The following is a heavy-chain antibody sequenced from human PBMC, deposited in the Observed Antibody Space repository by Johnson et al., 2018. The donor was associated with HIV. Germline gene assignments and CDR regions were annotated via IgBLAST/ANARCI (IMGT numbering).Heavy chain of an antibody. V-gene: IGHV3-13*01. CDR1: GFTFSSYD. J-gene: IGHJ3*02. CDR2: IGTAGDT. Sequence: VQLVESGGGLVQPGGSLRLSCAASGFTFSSYDMHWVRQATGKGLEWVSAIGTAGDTYYPGSVKGRFTISRENAKNSLYLQMGSLRAEDMAVYYCARDTKSGSYLEGTGAFDIWGQGTMVTVSS. CDR3: ARDTKSGSYLEGTGAFDI. D-gene: IGHD3-10*01.